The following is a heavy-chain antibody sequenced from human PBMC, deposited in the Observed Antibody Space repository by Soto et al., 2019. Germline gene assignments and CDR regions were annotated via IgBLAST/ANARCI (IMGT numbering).Heavy chain of an antibody. D-gene: IGHD3-3*01. CDR2: IVPNVGTV. J-gene: IGHJ4*02. Sequence: VKVSCKSSGGTFSSFINYPINWVRQAPGQGLEWMGGIVPNVGTVNYAQKFRGKVTITADKSTGTAYMELSSLRSEDTALYYCARRDTSGFLRYFDNWGQGTQVTVSS. V-gene: IGHV1-69*06. CDR1: GGTFSSFINYP. CDR3: ARRDTSGFLRYFDN.